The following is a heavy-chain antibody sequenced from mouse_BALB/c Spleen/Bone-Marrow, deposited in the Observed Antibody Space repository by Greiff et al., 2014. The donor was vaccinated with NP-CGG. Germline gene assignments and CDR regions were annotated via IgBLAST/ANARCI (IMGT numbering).Heavy chain of an antibody. V-gene: IGHV14-3*02. J-gene: IGHJ3*01. CDR2: IDPANGNT. D-gene: IGHD1-1*01. CDR3: AIYYYGSSGFAY. CDR1: GFNIKDAY. Sequence: VQLQQPGAELVKPGASVKLSCTASGFNIKDAYMHWVKQRPEQGLEWIRRIDPANGNTKYDPKFQGKATITADTSSNTAYLQLSSLTSEDTAVYYCAIYYYGSSGFAYWGQGTLVTVSA.